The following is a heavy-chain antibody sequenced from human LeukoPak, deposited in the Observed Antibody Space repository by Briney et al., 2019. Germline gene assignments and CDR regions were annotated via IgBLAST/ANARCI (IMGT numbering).Heavy chain of an antibody. J-gene: IGHJ6*03. Sequence: GASVKVSCKASGGTFSRYSISWVRQAPGQGLEWMGGITPIFGTPNYAQKFQGRLKITADASTSTAYMELSSLRSEDTAVYYCARGYGDYAYYYYMDVWGKGTTVTVSS. D-gene: IGHD4-17*01. CDR3: ARGYGDYAYYYYMDV. V-gene: IGHV1-69*13. CDR1: GGTFSRYS. CDR2: ITPIFGTP.